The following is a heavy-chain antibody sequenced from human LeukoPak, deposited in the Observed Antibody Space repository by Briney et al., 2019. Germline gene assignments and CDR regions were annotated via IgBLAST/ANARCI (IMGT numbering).Heavy chain of an antibody. CDR1: GVSISSSSYY. D-gene: IGHD1-26*01. J-gene: IGHJ5*02. CDR3: ARPEGSGSLNWFDP. Sequence: PSETLSLTCTVSGVSISSSSYYWGWIRQPPGKGLEWIGSIYYSGSTYYNPSLKSRVTISVDTSKNQFSLKLSSVTAADTAVYYCARPEGSGSLNWFDPWGQGTLVTVSS. CDR2: IYYSGST. V-gene: IGHV4-39*01.